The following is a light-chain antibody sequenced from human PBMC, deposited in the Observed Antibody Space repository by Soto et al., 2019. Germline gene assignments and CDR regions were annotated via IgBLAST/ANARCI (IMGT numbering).Light chain of an antibody. CDR2: AAS. CDR3: QQSYSVSHT. CDR1: QNIFSY. V-gene: IGKV1-39*01. Sequence: DIQMTQSPSSLSASVGDRVTITCRASQNIFSYLSWYQHKPGKAPKLLIYAASILESGVPTRFSGREAVTDLALTFSSLEPEDLSIFYWQQSYSVSHTFGQGTNVEI. J-gene: IGKJ2*01.